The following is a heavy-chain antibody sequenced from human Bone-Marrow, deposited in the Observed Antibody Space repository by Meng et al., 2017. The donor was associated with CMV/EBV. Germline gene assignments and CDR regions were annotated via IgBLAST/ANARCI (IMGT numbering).Heavy chain of an antibody. V-gene: IGHV4-39*07. D-gene: IGHD3-3*01. CDR2: IFYSGST. J-gene: IGHJ6*02. CDR3: ARDDFWRRDYYYYGMDV. CDR1: GGSISSSSYY. Sequence: GPLRLSCTVLGGSISSSSYYWGWIRQPPGKGLEWIGSIFYSGSTYYNPSLKSRVTISVDTSKNQFSLKLSSVTAADTAVYYCARDDFWRRDYYYYGMDVWGQGTTVTVSS.